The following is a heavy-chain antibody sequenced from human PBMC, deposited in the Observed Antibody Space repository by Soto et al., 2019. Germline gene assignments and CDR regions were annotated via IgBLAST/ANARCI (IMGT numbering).Heavy chain of an antibody. CDR3: ARTGGSALYYGMDV. Sequence: VQLQESGPGLVRPSQTLSLTCTVSGASISSGGYYWTWIRQHPGKGLEWIGYIYYSGSTYYNPSLRSRVTISVVTSSDQFSLKLTSVTAADTAVYYCARTGGSALYYGMDVWGQGTTVTVSS. CDR1: GASISSGGYY. J-gene: IGHJ6*02. CDR2: IYYSGST. V-gene: IGHV4-31*03. D-gene: IGHD3-9*01.